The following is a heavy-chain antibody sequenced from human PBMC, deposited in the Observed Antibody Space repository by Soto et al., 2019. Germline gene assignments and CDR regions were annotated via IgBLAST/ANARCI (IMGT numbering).Heavy chain of an antibody. D-gene: IGHD2-21*01. CDR2: VYYSGST. Sequence: QVQLQESGPGLVKPSETLSLTCTVSGGSISSYYWSWIRQPPGKGLEWIGYVYYSGSTNYNPSLKSRVTTSVDTSKNQFSQKLSSVTAADTAVYYCARRWGGTFDYWGQGTLVTVSS. J-gene: IGHJ4*02. V-gene: IGHV4-59*01. CDR3: ARRWGGTFDY. CDR1: GGSISSYY.